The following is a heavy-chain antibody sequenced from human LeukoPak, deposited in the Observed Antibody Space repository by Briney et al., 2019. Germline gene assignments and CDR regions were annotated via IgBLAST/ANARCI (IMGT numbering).Heavy chain of an antibody. Sequence: SETLSLTCTVSGGSISSGSYYWSWIRQPAGKGLEWIGRIYTSGSTNYNPSLKRRVTISVDTSKNQLSLKLSSVTAADTAVYYCARARSRNWFDPWGQGTLVTVSS. V-gene: IGHV4-61*02. CDR3: ARARSRNWFDP. J-gene: IGHJ5*02. CDR2: IYTSGST. CDR1: GGSISSGSYY.